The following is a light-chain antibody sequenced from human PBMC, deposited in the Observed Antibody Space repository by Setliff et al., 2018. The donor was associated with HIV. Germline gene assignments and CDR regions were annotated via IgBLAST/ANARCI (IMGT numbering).Light chain of an antibody. Sequence: QSVLTQPASVSGSPGQSITISCTGTSSDIGGYNFVSWYQHHPGKAPKLMIYEVTNRPSGVSNRFSGSKSGNTASLTISGLQADDEADYYCSPYTSSSPYVFGTGTKVTVL. CDR2: EVT. CDR3: SPYTSSSPYV. CDR1: SSDIGGYNF. V-gene: IGLV2-14*01. J-gene: IGLJ1*01.